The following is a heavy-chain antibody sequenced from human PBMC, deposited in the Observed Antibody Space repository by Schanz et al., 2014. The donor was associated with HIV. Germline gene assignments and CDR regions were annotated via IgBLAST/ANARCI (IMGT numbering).Heavy chain of an antibody. CDR2: ISGSGGSP. J-gene: IGHJ5*02. Sequence: DVQLVESGGSLVQPGGSLRLSCAASGFRFRSYWMSWVRQAPGKGLEWVSTISGSGGSPYYADSVKGRFTISRDNSRNALYLHMNSLRADDTAIYYCVKAYSSGFSGAGSWGQGALVTVSS. CDR1: GFRFRSYW. D-gene: IGHD5-18*01. V-gene: IGHV3-23*04. CDR3: VKAYSSGFSGAGS.